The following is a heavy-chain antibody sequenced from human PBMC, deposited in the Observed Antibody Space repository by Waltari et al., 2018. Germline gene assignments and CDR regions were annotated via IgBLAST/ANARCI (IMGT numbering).Heavy chain of an antibody. Sequence: QVQLQQWGAGLLKPSETLSLTCAVYGGSFSGYYWSWIRQPPGKGLEWIGEINHSGSTNNNPYLKSRVTISVDTSKNQFSLKLSAVTAADTAVYYCARGQNLNYDWSFYYYYYMDVWGQGTTVTVSS. J-gene: IGHJ6*03. V-gene: IGHV4-34*01. CDR1: GGSFSGYY. CDR3: ARGQNLNYDWSFYYYYYMDV. D-gene: IGHD3-3*01. CDR2: INHSGST.